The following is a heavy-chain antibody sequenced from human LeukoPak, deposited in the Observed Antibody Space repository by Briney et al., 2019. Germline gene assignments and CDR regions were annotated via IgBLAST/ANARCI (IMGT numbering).Heavy chain of an antibody. J-gene: IGHJ4*02. CDR1: GFTFSSYS. CDR3: ARVSMVRGVILSFDY. D-gene: IGHD3-10*01. CDR2: ISSSSSTI. Sequence: GGSLRLSCAASGFTFSSYSMNWVRQAPGKGLEWVSYISSSSSTIYYADPVKGRFTISRDNAKNSLYLQMNSLRAEDTAVYYCARVSMVRGVILSFDYWGQGTLVTASS. V-gene: IGHV3-48*01.